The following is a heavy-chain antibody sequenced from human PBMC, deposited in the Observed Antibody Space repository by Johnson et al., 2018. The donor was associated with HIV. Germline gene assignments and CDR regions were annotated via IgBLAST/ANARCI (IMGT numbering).Heavy chain of an antibody. D-gene: IGHD4-11*01. V-gene: IGHV3-30*03. J-gene: IGHJ3*01. CDR2: ISYDGSDK. Sequence: QVQLVESGGGVVQPGGSLRLSCAASGFTFRSYGMHWVRQAPGKGLEWVAVISYDGSDKYYVDSVKGRFTISRDNSGNTLNLQMNSLRAEDTAVYYCATTMTTVTLYDAFDVWGQGTMVTVSS. CDR3: ATTMTTVTLYDAFDV. CDR1: GFTFRSYG.